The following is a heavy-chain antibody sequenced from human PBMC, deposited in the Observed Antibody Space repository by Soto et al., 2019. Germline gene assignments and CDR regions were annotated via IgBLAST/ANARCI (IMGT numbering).Heavy chain of an antibody. CDR3: AKTANYDILTGYYHAYLDY. CDR2: IRGSGGST. J-gene: IGHJ4*02. D-gene: IGHD3-9*01. Sequence: GGSLRLSCAAYGFTFSSYAMSWVRQAPGKGLEWVAAIRGSGGSTYYAYSVKGRFTISRDNSKNTLYLQMNSLRAEDTAVYYCAKTANYDILTGYYHAYLDYWCQGTLVTVSS. CDR1: GFTFSSYA. V-gene: IGHV3-23*01.